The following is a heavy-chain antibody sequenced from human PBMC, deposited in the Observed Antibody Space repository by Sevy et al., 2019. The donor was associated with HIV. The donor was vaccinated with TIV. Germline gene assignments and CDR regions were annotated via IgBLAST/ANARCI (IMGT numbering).Heavy chain of an antibody. CDR1: GYSVSDLS. CDR3: ATTKDYYENSGDPFDY. CDR2: YDPEDGET. V-gene: IGHV1-24*01. Sequence: ASVKVSCKVSGYSVSDLSIHWVRQAPGKGLEWMGGYDPEDGETIYAQKFQGRVTMTEDTSTDTAYMELSSLRSEDTAVYYCATTKDYYENSGDPFDYWGQGTLVTVSS. J-gene: IGHJ4*02. D-gene: IGHD3-22*01.